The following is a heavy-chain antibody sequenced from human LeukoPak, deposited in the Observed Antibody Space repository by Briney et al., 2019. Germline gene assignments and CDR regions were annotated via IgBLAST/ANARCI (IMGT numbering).Heavy chain of an antibody. V-gene: IGHV1-2*06. J-gene: IGHJ4*02. CDR1: GYTFTSYG. D-gene: IGHD3-10*01. CDR3: ARDSAAEDFDY. CDR2: INPNTGAT. Sequence: ASVKVSCKASGYTFTSYGISWVRQAPGQGLEWMGRINPNTGATNYAQNFQGRVTMTRDTSISTAYMELSRLGSDDTAVYYCARDSAAEDFDYWGQGTLLTVSS.